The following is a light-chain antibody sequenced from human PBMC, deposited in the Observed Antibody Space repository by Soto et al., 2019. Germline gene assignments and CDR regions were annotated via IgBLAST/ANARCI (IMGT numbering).Light chain of an antibody. CDR2: GAS. J-gene: IGKJ1*01. CDR3: QHYNNWPPWT. CDR1: QSVSSN. Sequence: EIVMTQSPATLSVSPGERATLSCRASQSVSSNLAWYQQKPGQSPRLLIYGASTRATGIPARFSGSGSGTEFHITISSLQSEDFAISYCQHYNNWPPWTFGQGTKVEIK. V-gene: IGKV3-15*01.